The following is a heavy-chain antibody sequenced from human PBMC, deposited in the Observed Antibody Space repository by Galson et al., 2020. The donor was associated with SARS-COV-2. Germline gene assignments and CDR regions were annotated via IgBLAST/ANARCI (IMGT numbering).Heavy chain of an antibody. CDR1: GFTFSRYP. CDR3: VRQLEDHTSGWL. CDR2: ISSSSSTI. D-gene: IGHD6-19*01. J-gene: IGHJ4*02. Sequence: GESLKISCAASGFTFSRYPMNWVRQAPGKGLEWVSYISSSSSTIYYGDSVKRRFTISRDNAKNSVFLQMNSLRAEDTAVYYCVRQLEDHTSGWLWCQGTLVTVSS. V-gene: IGHV3-48*01.